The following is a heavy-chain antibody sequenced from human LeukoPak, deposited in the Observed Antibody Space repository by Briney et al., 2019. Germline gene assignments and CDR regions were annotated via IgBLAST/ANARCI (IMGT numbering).Heavy chain of an antibody. V-gene: IGHV4-39*07. CDR3: ARGWLQSGFDY. CDR2: ISYSGST. CDR1: GGSISSSSHY. D-gene: IGHD5-24*01. Sequence: PSETLSLTCTVSGGSISSSSHYWGWIRQPPGKGLEWIGSISYSGSTYYNPSLKSRVTKSVDTSKNQFSLQLNSVTPEDTAVYYCARGWLQSGFDYWAQGTLVTVSS. J-gene: IGHJ4*02.